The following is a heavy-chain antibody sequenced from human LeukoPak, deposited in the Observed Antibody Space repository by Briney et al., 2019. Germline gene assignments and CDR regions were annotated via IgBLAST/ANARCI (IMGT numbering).Heavy chain of an antibody. D-gene: IGHD2-2*01. J-gene: IGHJ4*02. CDR1: GFSFSSYS. CDR3: AREGGYCSSTSCGYFDY. Sequence: GGSLRLSCAASGFSFSSYSMNWVRQAPGKGLEWVSYISSSSSTIYYADSVKGRFTISRDNAKNSLYLQMNSLRAEDAAVYYCAREGGYCSSTSCGYFDYWGQGTLVTVSS. CDR2: ISSSSSTI. V-gene: IGHV3-48*04.